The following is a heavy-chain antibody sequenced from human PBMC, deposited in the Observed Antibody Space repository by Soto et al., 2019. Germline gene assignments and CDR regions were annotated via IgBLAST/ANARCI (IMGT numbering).Heavy chain of an antibody. Sequence: SETLSLTCAVYGGSFSGYYWSWIRQPPGKGLEWIGEINHSGCTNYNPSLKSRVTISVDTSKNQFSLKLSSVTAADTAVYYCARGRCSGGSCYIDYWGQGTLVTVSS. CDR2: INHSGCT. V-gene: IGHV4-34*01. CDR1: GGSFSGYY. CDR3: ARGRCSGGSCYIDY. D-gene: IGHD2-15*01. J-gene: IGHJ4*02.